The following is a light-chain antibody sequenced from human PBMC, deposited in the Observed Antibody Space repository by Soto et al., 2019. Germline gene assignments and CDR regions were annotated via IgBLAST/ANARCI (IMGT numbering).Light chain of an antibody. CDR3: QQYHSFPFT. CDR2: SAS. Sequence: DIQMTQSPSSLSPSVGDSLTITCQASQDSSNFLNWFQQKPGKAHKXLIYSASNLETGVPSRFSGSGSGTDFTLSISSLQPEDFETYDGQQYHSFPFTFGQGTRLE. V-gene: IGKV1-33*01. CDR1: QDSSNF. J-gene: IGKJ5*01.